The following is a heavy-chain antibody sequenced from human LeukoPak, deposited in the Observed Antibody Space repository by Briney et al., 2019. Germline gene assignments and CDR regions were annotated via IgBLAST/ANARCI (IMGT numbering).Heavy chain of an antibody. J-gene: IGHJ3*02. D-gene: IGHD3-22*01. CDR3: AREITMIVVVISSSAFDI. CDR1: GYTFTGYY. V-gene: IGHV1-2*02. CDR2: INPNSGGT. Sequence: ASVKVSCKASGYTFTGYYMHWVRQAPGQGLEWMGSINPNSGGTNYAQKFQGRVTMTRDTSISTAYMELSRLRSDDTAVYYCAREITMIVVVISSSAFDIWGQGTMVTVSS.